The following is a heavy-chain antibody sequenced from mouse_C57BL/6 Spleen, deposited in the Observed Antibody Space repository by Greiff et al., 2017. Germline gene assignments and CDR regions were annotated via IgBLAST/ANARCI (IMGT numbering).Heavy chain of an antibody. Sequence: QVQLQQPGAELVKPGASVKLSCKASGYTFTSYWMHWVKQRPGQGLEWIGMIHPNSGSTNYNEKFKSKATLTVDKSSSTAYMQLSSLTSEDSAVYYCARSPHGSSYFDYWGQGTTLTVSS. CDR1: GYTFTSYW. V-gene: IGHV1-64*01. CDR3: ARSPHGSSYFDY. J-gene: IGHJ2*01. CDR2: IHPNSGST. D-gene: IGHD1-1*01.